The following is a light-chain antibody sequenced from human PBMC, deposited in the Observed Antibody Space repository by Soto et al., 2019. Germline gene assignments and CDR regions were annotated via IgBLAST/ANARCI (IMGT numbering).Light chain of an antibody. CDR1: SSDVGGYNY. V-gene: IGLV2-8*01. Sequence: QSALTQPASVSGSPGQSITISCTGTSSDVGGYNYVSWYQQHPGKAPKLMIYEVSKRPSGVPDRFSGSKSGNTASLTVSGLQAEDEADYYCSSYAGSNNFVVFGGGTKLTVL. CDR2: EVS. J-gene: IGLJ2*01. CDR3: SSYAGSNNFVV.